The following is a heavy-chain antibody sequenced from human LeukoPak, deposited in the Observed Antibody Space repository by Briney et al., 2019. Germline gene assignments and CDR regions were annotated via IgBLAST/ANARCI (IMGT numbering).Heavy chain of an antibody. V-gene: IGHV3-48*04. CDR2: ISSSGSTI. J-gene: IGHJ4*02. CDR1: GFTFSSYS. CDR3: ARDQITMVRGVIIRGPFDY. Sequence: GSLRLSCAASGFTFSSYSMNWVRQAPGKGLEWVSYISSSGSTIYYADSVKGRFTISRDNAKNSLYLQMNSLRAEDTAVYYCARDQITMVRGVIIRGPFDYWGQGTLVTVSS. D-gene: IGHD3-10*01.